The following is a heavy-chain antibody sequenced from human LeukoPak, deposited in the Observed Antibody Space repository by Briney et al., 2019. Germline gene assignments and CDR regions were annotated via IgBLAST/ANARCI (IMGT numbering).Heavy chain of an antibody. CDR3: ARGRANSGYDLPFGY. Sequence: GASVTVSCKASGYTFTSYDINWVRQAAGQGLEWMGWMNPNSGNTGYAQKFQGRVTMTRNTSISTAYMELSSLRSEDTAVYYCARGRANSGYDLPFGYWGQGTLVTVSS. J-gene: IGHJ4*02. V-gene: IGHV1-8*01. CDR1: GYTFTSYD. CDR2: MNPNSGNT. D-gene: IGHD5-12*01.